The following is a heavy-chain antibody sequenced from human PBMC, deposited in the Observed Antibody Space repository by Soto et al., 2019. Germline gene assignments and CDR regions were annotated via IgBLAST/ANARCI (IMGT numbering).Heavy chain of an antibody. CDR2: IYYSGST. Sequence: LSLTCTVSGGSISSYYWSWIRQPPGKGLEWIGYIYYSGSTNYNPSLKSRVTISVDTSKNQLSLKLSSVTAADTAVYYCARVSGGDYYLGMDVWGQGTTVTVSS. D-gene: IGHD4-17*01. CDR3: ARVSGGDYYLGMDV. J-gene: IGHJ6*02. V-gene: IGHV4-59*01. CDR1: GGSISSYY.